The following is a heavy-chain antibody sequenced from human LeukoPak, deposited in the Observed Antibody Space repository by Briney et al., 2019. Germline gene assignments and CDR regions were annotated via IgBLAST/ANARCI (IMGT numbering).Heavy chain of an antibody. CDR3: ARDLYRIVVVPHYFDY. J-gene: IGHJ4*02. CDR1: GFTLSSYE. V-gene: IGHV3-21*01. D-gene: IGHD3-22*01. Sequence: GGSLRLSCAASGFTLSSYEMNWVRQAPGKGLEWVSSITSSSSYIYYADSVKGRFTISRDNAKNSLYLQMNSLRAEDTAVYYCARDLYRIVVVPHYFDYWGQGTLVTVSS. CDR2: ITSSSSYI.